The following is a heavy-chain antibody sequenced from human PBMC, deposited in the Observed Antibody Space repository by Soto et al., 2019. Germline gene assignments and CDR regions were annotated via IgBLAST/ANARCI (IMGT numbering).Heavy chain of an antibody. CDR3: AKDYCSSTSCYPYYYYYYMDV. J-gene: IGHJ6*03. CDR2: ISGSGGST. Sequence: PGGSLRLSCAASGFTCSSYAMSWVRQAPGKGLEWVSAISGSGGSTYYADSVKGRFTISRDNSKNTLYLQMNSLRAEDTAVYYCAKDYCSSTSCYPYYYYYYMDVWGKGTTVTAP. CDR1: GFTCSSYA. D-gene: IGHD2-2*01. V-gene: IGHV3-23*01.